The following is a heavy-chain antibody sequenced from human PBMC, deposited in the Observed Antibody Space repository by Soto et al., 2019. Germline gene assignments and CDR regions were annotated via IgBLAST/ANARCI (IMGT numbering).Heavy chain of an antibody. V-gene: IGHV3-9*01. CDR3: AKDISGSGWPDNYCYGMDV. J-gene: IGHJ6*02. CDR1: GFTFDDYA. CDR2: ISWNSGSI. Sequence: GGSLRLSCAASGFTFDDYAMHWVRQAPGKGLEWVSGISWNSGSIGYADSVKGRFTISRDNAKNSLYLQMNSLRAEDTALYYCAKDISGSGWPDNYCYGMDVWGQGTTVTVSS. D-gene: IGHD6-19*01.